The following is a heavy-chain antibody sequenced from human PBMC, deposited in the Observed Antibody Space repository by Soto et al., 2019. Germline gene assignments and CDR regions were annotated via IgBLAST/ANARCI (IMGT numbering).Heavy chain of an antibody. D-gene: IGHD6-25*01. CDR1: GYTFTSYD. CDR3: ARGPGSGYYYYLVV. CDR2: MNSNSGNT. V-gene: IGHV1-8*01. J-gene: IGHJ6*03. Sequence: QVQLVQSGAEVKKPGASVKVSCKASGYTFTSYDINWVRQATGQGLEWMGWMNSNSGNTGYAQKFQGRVTMSRTTSRRTAYLDLSTLSSSATGVSDSARGPGSGYYYYLVVWGKGTGVTV.